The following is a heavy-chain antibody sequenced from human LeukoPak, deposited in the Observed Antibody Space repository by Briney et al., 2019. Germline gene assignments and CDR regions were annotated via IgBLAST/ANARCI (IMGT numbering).Heavy chain of an antibody. CDR2: ISYDGGNK. CDR1: GFTFSSYG. D-gene: IGHD1-26*01. V-gene: IGHV3-30*03. J-gene: IGHJ3*02. CDR3: ARDDSGSSGNDAFDI. Sequence: PGGSLRLSCAASGFTFSSYGMHWVRQAPGKGLEWVAVISYDGGNKYYADSVKGRFTISRDNSKNTLYLQMNSLRAEDTAVYYCARDDSGSSGNDAFDIWGQGTMVTVSS.